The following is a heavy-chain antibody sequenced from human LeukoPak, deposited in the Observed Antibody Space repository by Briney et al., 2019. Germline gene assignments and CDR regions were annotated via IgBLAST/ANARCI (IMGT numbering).Heavy chain of an antibody. V-gene: IGHV4-39*01. J-gene: IGHJ3*02. CDR1: GGSISSSSYY. CDR3: ARLLTDAFDI. D-gene: IGHD2-15*01. Sequence: SETLSLTCTVSGGSISSSSYYWGWIRQPPGKGLVWIGSIYYSGSTYYNPSLKSRVTIAVDTSKNQFSLKLSSVTAADTAVYYCARLLTDAFDIWGQGTMVTVSS. CDR2: IYYSGST.